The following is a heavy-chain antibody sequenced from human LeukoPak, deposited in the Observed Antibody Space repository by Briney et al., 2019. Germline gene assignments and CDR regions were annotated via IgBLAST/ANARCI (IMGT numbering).Heavy chain of an antibody. CDR3: ASAYLNNDILTGLDY. Sequence: PSETLSLTCAVYGGSFSDYYWSWIRQPPGKGLEWIGEINHSGSTNYTPSLKSRVTISVDTSKNQFSLKLSSVTAADTAVYYCASAYLNNDILTGLDYWGQGTLVTVSS. J-gene: IGHJ4*02. CDR1: GGSFSDYY. D-gene: IGHD3-9*01. V-gene: IGHV4-34*01. CDR2: INHSGST.